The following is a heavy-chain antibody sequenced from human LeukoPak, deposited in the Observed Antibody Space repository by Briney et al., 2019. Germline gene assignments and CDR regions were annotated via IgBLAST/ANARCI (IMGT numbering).Heavy chain of an antibody. CDR2: ISSSSSTI. CDR3: ASSIDFLRDYYYMDV. CDR1: GFTFSSYS. Sequence: QSGGSLRLSCAASGFTFSSYSMNWVRQAPGKGLEWVSYISSSSSTIYYADSVKGRFTISRDNAKNSLYLQMNSLRAEDTAVYYCASSIDFLRDYYYMDVWGKGTTVTVSS. D-gene: IGHD3-9*01. J-gene: IGHJ6*03. V-gene: IGHV3-48*01.